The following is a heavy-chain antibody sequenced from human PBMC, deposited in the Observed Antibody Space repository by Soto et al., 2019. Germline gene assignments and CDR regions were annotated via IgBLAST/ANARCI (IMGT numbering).Heavy chain of an antibody. CDR1: GGSISSGDYY. CDR3: ARAGTVTRDAFDI. CDR2: IYYSGST. V-gene: IGHV4-30-4*01. J-gene: IGHJ3*02. D-gene: IGHD4-17*01. Sequence: QVQLQESGPGLVKPSQTLSLTCTVSGGSISSGDYYWSWIRQPPGKGLEWIGYIYYSGSTYYNPSLTSRVTISVDTSKNQFSLKLSSVTAADTAVYYCARAGTVTRDAFDIWGQGTMVTVSS.